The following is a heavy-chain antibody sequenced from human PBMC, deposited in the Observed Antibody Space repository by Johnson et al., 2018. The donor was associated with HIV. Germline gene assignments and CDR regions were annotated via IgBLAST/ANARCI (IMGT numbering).Heavy chain of an antibody. J-gene: IGHJ3*02. CDR1: GFTFSDYY. CDR3: AKDWDRWLQPPGDAFDI. V-gene: IGHV3-30*18. D-gene: IGHD5-24*01. Sequence: VQLVESGGGLVKPGGSLRLSCAASGFTFSDYYMSWIRQPPGKGLEWVAVISYDGSNKYYADSVKGRFTISRDNSKNTLYLQMNSLRAEDTAVFYCAKDWDRWLQPPGDAFDIRGQGTMVTVSS. CDR2: ISYDGSNK.